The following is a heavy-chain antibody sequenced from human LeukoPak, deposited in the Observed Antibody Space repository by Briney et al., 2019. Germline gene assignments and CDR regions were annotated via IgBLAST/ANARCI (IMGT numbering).Heavy chain of an antibody. CDR3: ARSLSSRFSGPRRPYYFDY. V-gene: IGHV3-23*01. CDR2: ITATSSST. D-gene: IGHD3-16*02. J-gene: IGHJ4*02. Sequence: PGGSLRLSCAASGFTFSSYGMSWVRQAPGKGLEWVSAITATSSSTHDADSVQGRFTISRDNSKNTLYLQMNSLRAEDTAVYYCARSLSSRFSGPRRPYYFDYWGQGTLVTVSS. CDR1: GFTFSSYG.